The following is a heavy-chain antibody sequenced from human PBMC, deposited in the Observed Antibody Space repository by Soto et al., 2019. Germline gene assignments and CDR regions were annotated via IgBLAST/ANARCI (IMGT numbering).Heavy chain of an antibody. CDR3: ERGSVTAHHSLDS. CDR1: RFTFINYG. CDR2: ISSDGSDK. V-gene: IGHV3-30*03. Sequence: QVQLVESGGGVVQPGRSLRLSCAASRFTFINYGMHWVRQAPGKGLEWVAAISSDGSDKYYLDSVKGRFTISRDNSKNTLHMEMISLRAEDTAVYYCERGSVTAHHSLDSWGMGTLVTVSS. J-gene: IGHJ4*02. D-gene: IGHD2-21*02.